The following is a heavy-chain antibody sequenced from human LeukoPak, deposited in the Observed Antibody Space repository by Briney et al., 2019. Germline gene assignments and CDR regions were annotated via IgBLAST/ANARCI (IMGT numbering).Heavy chain of an antibody. D-gene: IGHD6-6*01. V-gene: IGHV1-8*02. J-gene: IGHJ5*02. CDR2: MNPNSGNT. CDR1: GYTFTSYG. CDR3: ARKSIAARPRGLNWFDP. Sequence: ASVKVSCKASGYTFTSYGISWVRQATGQGLEWMGWMNPNSGNTGYAQKFQGRVTMTRNTSISTAYMELSSLRSEDTAVYYCARKSIAARPRGLNWFDPWGQGTLVTVSS.